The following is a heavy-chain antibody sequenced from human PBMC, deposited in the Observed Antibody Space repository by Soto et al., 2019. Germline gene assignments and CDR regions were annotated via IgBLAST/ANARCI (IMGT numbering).Heavy chain of an antibody. CDR3: AKGRSYYYYYGVDV. J-gene: IGHJ6*02. Sequence: GGSLRLSCAASGFTFSNYWMHWVRQAPGKGLVWISHIIDHGGSTYYADSVKGRFTISRDNAKSTLYLQMNSLRAEDTALYYCAKGRSYYYYYGVDVWGQGTTVTVSS. CDR1: GFTFSNYW. CDR2: IIDHGGST. V-gene: IGHV3-74*01.